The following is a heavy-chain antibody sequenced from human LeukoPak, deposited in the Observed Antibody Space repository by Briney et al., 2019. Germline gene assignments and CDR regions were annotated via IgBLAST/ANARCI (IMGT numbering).Heavy chain of an antibody. CDR3: AREVVGDTRVWLPGAFDI. J-gene: IGHJ3*02. CDR2: ISAYNGNT. V-gene: IGHV1-18*01. D-gene: IGHD1-26*01. Sequence: ASVKVSCKASGYTFTSYGISWVRQAPGQGLEWMGWISAYNGNTNYAQKLQGRVTMTTDTSTSTAYMELRRLRSDDTAVYYCAREVVGDTRVWLPGAFDIWGQGTMVTVSP. CDR1: GYTFTSYG.